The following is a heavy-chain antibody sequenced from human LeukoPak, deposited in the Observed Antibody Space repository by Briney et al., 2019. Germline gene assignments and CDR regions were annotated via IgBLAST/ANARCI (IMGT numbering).Heavy chain of an antibody. CDR3: ARHSAPHYDFWSGWS. Sequence: SETLSLTCAVYGGSFSGYYWSWIRQPPGKGLEWIGEINHSGSTNYNPSLKSRVTISVDTSKNQFSLKLSSVTAADTAVYYCARHSAPHYDFWSGWSWGQGTLVTVSS. V-gene: IGHV4-34*01. CDR1: GGSFSGYY. D-gene: IGHD3-3*01. J-gene: IGHJ4*02. CDR2: INHSGST.